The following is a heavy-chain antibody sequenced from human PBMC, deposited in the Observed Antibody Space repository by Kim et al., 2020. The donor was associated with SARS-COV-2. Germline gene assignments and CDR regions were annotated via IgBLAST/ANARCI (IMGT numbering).Heavy chain of an antibody. D-gene: IGHD3-10*01. V-gene: IGHV4-4*07. CDR2: IYTSGST. Sequence: SETLSLTCTVSGGSISSYYWSWIRQPAGKGLEWIGRIYTSGSTNYNPSLKSRVTMSVDTSKNQFSLKLSSVTAADTAVYYCARDSPYYYGSGSYSSLFYWGQGTLVTVSS. CDR1: GGSISSYY. CDR3: ARDSPYYYGSGSYSSLFY. J-gene: IGHJ4*02.